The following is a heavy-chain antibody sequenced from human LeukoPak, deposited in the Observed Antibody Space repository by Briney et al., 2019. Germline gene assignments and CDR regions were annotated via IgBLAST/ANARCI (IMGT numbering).Heavy chain of an antibody. Sequence: SVKVSCKASGGTFSSYAISWVRQAPGQGLEWMGGIIPIFGTANYAQKFQGRVTITADKSTSTAYMELSSLTYDDTAVYYCARDNSVGDVAWWFDPWGQGTLVTVSS. J-gene: IGHJ5*02. D-gene: IGHD1-26*01. CDR2: IIPIFGTA. CDR3: ARDNSVGDVAWWFDP. V-gene: IGHV1-69*06. CDR1: GGTFSSYA.